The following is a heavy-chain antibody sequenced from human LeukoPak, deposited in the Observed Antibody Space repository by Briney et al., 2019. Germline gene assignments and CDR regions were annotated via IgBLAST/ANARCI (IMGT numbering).Heavy chain of an antibody. Sequence: GGSLRLSCAASGFSFSNYARSCVRQAPGEGLECVSFITNSGDDAHHADSVKGRFTVSRDNSKNTLYLQMRSLRVDDTAVYYCAKGYLPWCSGATCYPLDYWSQGTLVTVSS. CDR3: AKGYLPWCSGATCYPLDY. CDR1: GFSFSNYA. CDR2: ITNSGDDA. J-gene: IGHJ4*02. D-gene: IGHD2-15*01. V-gene: IGHV3-23*01.